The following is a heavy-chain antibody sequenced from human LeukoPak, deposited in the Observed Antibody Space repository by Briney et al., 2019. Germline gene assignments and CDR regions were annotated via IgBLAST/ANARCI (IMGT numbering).Heavy chain of an antibody. CDR1: GGSISSSSYY. CDR3: ARHYGSGSYYKA. V-gene: IGHV4-39*01. Sequence: SETLSLTCTVSGGSISSSSYYWGWIRQPPGKGLEWIGNIYYSGSTYYNPSLKSRLTISVDTSKNQFSLKLSSVTAADTAVYYCARHYGSGSYYKAWGQGTLVTVSS. D-gene: IGHD3-10*01. J-gene: IGHJ5*02. CDR2: IYYSGST.